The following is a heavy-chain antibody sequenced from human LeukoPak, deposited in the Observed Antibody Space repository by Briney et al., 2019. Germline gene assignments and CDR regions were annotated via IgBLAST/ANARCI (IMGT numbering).Heavy chain of an antibody. J-gene: IGHJ4*02. Sequence: GASVKVSCKASGYTFTGYYLHWVRQAPGQGHEWMGWINPNSGGTGYAQKFQGGVTMTRDTSISTAYMELSRLRSDDTAVYYCAKRYFDSGSYFPFDHWGQGTLVTVSS. CDR3: AKRYFDSGSYFPFDH. CDR1: GYTFTGYY. D-gene: IGHD3-10*01. V-gene: IGHV1-2*02. CDR2: INPNSGGT.